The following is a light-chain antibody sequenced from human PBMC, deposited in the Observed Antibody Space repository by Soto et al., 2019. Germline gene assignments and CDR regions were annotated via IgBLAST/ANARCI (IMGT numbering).Light chain of an antibody. CDR2: GNT. J-gene: IGLJ1*01. CDR1: RSNIGAGYD. Sequence: QSVLTQPPSVSGAPGRRVTISCTGSRSNIGAGYDVHWYQQLPGTAPKGLIYGNTNRPSGVPDRFSGSKSGTSASLAITGLQAEDEADYYCQSYDSSLSGYVFGTGTKLTVL. V-gene: IGLV1-40*01. CDR3: QSYDSSLSGYV.